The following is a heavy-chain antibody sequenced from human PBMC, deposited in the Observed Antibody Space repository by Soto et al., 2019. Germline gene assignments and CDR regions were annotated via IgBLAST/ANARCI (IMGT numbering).Heavy chain of an antibody. J-gene: IGHJ6*03. CDR2: ISSSSSTL. CDR3: ARDTGGKVVAAKIRDFYSHMDV. D-gene: IGHD2-15*01. CDR1: GFSFSGYS. V-gene: IGHV3-48*01. Sequence: EVQLVESGGGLVQPGGSLRLSCAASGFSFSGYSMNWVRQAPGKGLEWVSYISSSSSTLYYADSVKGRFTISRDNDKNALYLQMNSLRAEDTAVYFCARDTGGKVVAAKIRDFYSHMDVWGKGTTVIVSS.